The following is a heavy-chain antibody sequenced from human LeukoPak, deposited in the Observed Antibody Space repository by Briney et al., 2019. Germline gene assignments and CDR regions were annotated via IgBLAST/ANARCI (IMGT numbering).Heavy chain of an antibody. V-gene: IGHV4-34*01. D-gene: IGHD6-19*01. CDR1: GGSFSGYY. J-gene: IGHJ4*02. CDR2: INHSGST. Sequence: PSETLSLTCAVYGGSFSGYYWSWIRQPPGKGLEWIGEINHSGSTNYNPSLKSRVTISVDTSKNQFSLKLSSVTAADTAVYYCAREGLSSGWYYWGQGTLVTVSS. CDR3: AREGLSSGWYY.